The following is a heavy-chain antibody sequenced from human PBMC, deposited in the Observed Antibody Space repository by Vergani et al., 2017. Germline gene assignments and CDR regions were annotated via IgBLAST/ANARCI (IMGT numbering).Heavy chain of an antibody. CDR3: ARAKLGRLARSATDS. D-gene: IGHD7-27*01. Sequence: QEQLVQSGSELKKPGASVKVSCKSSGYSFNNYAIHWVRQAPGQGLEWMGWINPNTGNPTYARGFTGRFIFSLDTSLSTVYLQIGNLKAEDTAVYFCARAKLGRLARSATDSWGQGTLVTVSS. CDR2: INPNTGNP. J-gene: IGHJ5*01. V-gene: IGHV7-4-1*01. CDR1: GYSFNNYA.